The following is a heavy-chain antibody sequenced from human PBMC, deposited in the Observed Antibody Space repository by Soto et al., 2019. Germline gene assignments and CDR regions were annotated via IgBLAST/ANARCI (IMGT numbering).Heavy chain of an antibody. CDR2: ISGGGSDT. V-gene: IGHV3-23*01. CDR3: AKDDSLEWFFPLDA. CDR1: GFTFRSYA. J-gene: IGHJ5*02. D-gene: IGHD3-3*01. Sequence: EVHLLESGGGLVQPGGSLRLSCSPSGFTFRSYAMSWVRQAPGKGLEWVSGISGGGSDTYYSDSVRGRFTISRDNSKDTLYLQMNSLRVEASAVYFCAKDDSLEWFFPLDAWGQGTLVTVSS.